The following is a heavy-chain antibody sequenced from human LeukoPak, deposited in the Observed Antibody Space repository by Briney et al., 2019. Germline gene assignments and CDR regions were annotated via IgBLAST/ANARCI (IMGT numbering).Heavy chain of an antibody. CDR1: GGSISSSSYY. J-gene: IGHJ4*02. V-gene: IGHV4-39*01. Sequence: PSETLSLTCTVSGGSISSSSYYWGWIRQPPGKGLEWFGSIYDSGSNYYNPSVKSRVTISVDTYNTQYSLKLSSVTAADTDVYYCARRRGFGEHYYFDYWGQGTLVTVSS. CDR2: IYDSGSN. D-gene: IGHD3-10*01. CDR3: ARRRGFGEHYYFDY.